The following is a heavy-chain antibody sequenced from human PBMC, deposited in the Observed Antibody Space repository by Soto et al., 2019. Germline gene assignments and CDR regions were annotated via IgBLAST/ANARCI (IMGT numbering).Heavy chain of an antibody. J-gene: IGHJ5*02. CDR2: IYHSGST. CDR3: ARDRKEVLGDNWFDP. Sequence: SETLSLTCAVSGGSISSGGYSWSWIRQPPGKGLEWIGYIYHSGSTYYNPSLKSRVTISVDRTKNQFSLKLSSVTAADRAVYYCARDRKEVLGDNWFDPWGQGTLVTAPQ. D-gene: IGHD3-10*01. V-gene: IGHV4-30-2*01. CDR1: GGSISSGGYS.